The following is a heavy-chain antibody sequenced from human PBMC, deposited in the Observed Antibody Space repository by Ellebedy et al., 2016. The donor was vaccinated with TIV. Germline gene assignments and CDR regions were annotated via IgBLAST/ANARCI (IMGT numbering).Heavy chain of an antibody. V-gene: IGHV3-64*01. CDR1: GFTFSNAW. CDR3: ARSHIPFDAFDI. Sequence: PGGSLRLSCAASGFTFSNAWMNWVRQAPGKGLEYVSAISSNGGSTYYANSVKGRFTISRDNSKNTLYLQMGSLRAEDMAVYYCARSHIPFDAFDIWGQGTMVTVSS. J-gene: IGHJ3*02. CDR2: ISSNGGST.